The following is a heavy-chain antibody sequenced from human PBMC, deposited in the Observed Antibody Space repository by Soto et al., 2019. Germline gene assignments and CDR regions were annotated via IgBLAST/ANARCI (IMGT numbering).Heavy chain of an antibody. V-gene: IGHV3-48*02. CDR3: ARDSNSGSYNYYYYGMDV. D-gene: IGHD1-26*01. Sequence: PGGSLRLSCAASGFTFSGYSMNWVRQSPGKGLEWVSYISSSSSTIYYADSVKGRFTISRDNAKNSLYLQMNSLRDEDTAVYYCARDSNSGSYNYYYYGMDVWGQGTTVTVSS. CDR2: ISSSSSTI. J-gene: IGHJ6*02. CDR1: GFTFSGYS.